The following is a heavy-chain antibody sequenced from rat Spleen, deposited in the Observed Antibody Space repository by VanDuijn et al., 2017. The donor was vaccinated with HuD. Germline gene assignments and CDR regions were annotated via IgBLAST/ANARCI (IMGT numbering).Heavy chain of an antibody. Sequence: EVQLVESDGGLVQPGRSLKLSCAASGFTFSDYYMAWVRQAPTKGLEWVATISYDGSSTYYRDPVKGRFTISRDNAKSTLYLQMDSLRSEDTATYYCARQRSYVMDAWGQGVMVTVSS. CDR3: ARQRSYVMDA. CDR1: GFTFSDYY. CDR2: ISYDGSST. V-gene: IGHV5-29*01. J-gene: IGHJ2*01. D-gene: IGHD1-12*01.